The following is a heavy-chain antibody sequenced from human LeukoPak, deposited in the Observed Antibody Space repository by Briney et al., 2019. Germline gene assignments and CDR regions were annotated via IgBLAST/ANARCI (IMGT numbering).Heavy chain of an antibody. CDR1: GGSISSGVYY. CDR2: TYYSGTT. D-gene: IGHD4-11*01. CDR3: ARDVPPLLTVTTLNSEWYFDL. J-gene: IGHJ2*01. V-gene: IGHV4-31*03. Sequence: PSETLSLTCTVSGGSISSGVYYWSWIRQHPGKGLEWIGYTYYSGTTYYNPSLKSRVTISVDTSKNQFSLKLSSVTAADTAVYYCARDVPPLLTVTTLNSEWYFDLWGRGTLVTVSS.